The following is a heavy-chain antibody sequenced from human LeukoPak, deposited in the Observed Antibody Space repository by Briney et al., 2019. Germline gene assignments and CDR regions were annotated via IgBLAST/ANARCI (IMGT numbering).Heavy chain of an antibody. Sequence: GGSLRLSCAASGFTFSSYWMSWVRQVPGKGLESVAHIKHDSSETYYVDTVRGRFIISRDNAKNSLYLQMNSLRVEDTAVYHCARGPTDFEASDIWGHGTLVTVSS. CDR2: IKHDSSET. V-gene: IGHV3-7*01. J-gene: IGHJ3*02. CDR3: ARGPTDFEASDI. CDR1: GFTFSSYW.